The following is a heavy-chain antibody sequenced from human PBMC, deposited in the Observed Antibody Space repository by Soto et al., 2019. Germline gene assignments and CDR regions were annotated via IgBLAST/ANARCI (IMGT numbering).Heavy chain of an antibody. Sequence: SETLSLTCNVSGGSISSGGYYWTCIRQHPGKGLEWIGNIHHSGSTFYNPSLKSRVSISVDTSKNQFSLKLSSVTAADTAVYFCVRGVLSWGQGTLVTVSS. CDR3: VRGVLS. CDR2: IHHSGST. V-gene: IGHV4-31*03. CDR1: GGSISSGGYY. D-gene: IGHD3-10*01. J-gene: IGHJ1*01.